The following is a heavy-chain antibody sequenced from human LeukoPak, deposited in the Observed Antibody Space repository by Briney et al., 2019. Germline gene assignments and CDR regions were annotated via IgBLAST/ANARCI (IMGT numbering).Heavy chain of an antibody. Sequence: SETLSLTCNVSGGSMSNIYYWGWIRQPPGKGLEWIGNIFYSGITYYNPSLRSRVTIAIDTSKSQFSLKLTSVTAADTAVYYCARHLRNPIYDFWSGYPPYYFDYWGQGTLVTVSS. D-gene: IGHD3-3*01. J-gene: IGHJ4*02. CDR2: IFYSGIT. CDR3: ARHLRNPIYDFWSGYPPYYFDY. V-gene: IGHV4-39*01. CDR1: GGSMSNIYY.